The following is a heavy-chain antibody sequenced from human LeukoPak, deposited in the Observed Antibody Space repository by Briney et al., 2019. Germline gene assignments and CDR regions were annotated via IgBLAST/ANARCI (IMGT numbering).Heavy chain of an antibody. J-gene: IGHJ4*02. D-gene: IGHD3-22*01. Sequence: GASVKVSCKASGYTFTSYGISWVRQAPGQGLEWMGWINPNSGGTNYAQKFQGRVTMTRDTSISTAYMELSRLRSDDTAVYYCARPGAYYYDSSGYSLYNFDYWGQGTLVTVSS. CDR2: INPNSGGT. CDR1: GYTFTSYG. CDR3: ARPGAYYYDSSGYSLYNFDY. V-gene: IGHV1-2*02.